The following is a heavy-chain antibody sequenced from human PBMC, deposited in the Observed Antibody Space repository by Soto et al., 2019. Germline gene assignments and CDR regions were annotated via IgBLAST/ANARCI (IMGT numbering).Heavy chain of an antibody. CDR2: IYHSGST. V-gene: IGHV4-4*02. CDR1: GGSISSSNW. J-gene: IGHJ4*02. CDR3: ARVKITIFGFEQDY. Sequence: SETLSLTCAVSGGSISSSNWWSWVRQPPGKGLEWIGEIYHSGSTNYNPSLKSRVTTSVDKSKNQFSLKLSSVTAADTAVYYCARVKITIFGFEQDYWGQGTLVTVSS. D-gene: IGHD3-3*01.